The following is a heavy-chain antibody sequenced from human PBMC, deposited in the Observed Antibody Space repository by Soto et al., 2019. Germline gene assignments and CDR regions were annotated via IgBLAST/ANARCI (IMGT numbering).Heavy chain of an antibody. D-gene: IGHD2-15*01. CDR2: ISAYNGNT. Sequence: QVQLVQSGAEVKKPGASVKVSCKASGYTFTSYGISWVRQAPGQGLEWMGWISAYNGNTNYAQKLQGRVTMTTDTSTSTVYMELRSLRSDDTAVYYCARVGVVAARHYYYYGMDVWGQGTTVTVSS. J-gene: IGHJ6*02. V-gene: IGHV1-18*01. CDR1: GYTFTSYG. CDR3: ARVGVVAARHYYYYGMDV.